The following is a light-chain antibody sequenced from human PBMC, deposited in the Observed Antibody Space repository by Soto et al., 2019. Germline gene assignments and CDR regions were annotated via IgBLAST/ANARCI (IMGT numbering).Light chain of an antibody. CDR1: QSVGTS. Sequence: IVLTQSPVTLSLSPGERGTLSGRASQSVGTSLAWYQQKPGQAPRLLIYGASNRATGIPDRFSGSGSGTDFTLTISRLEPEDFAVYYCQQYGSSPPAFGPGTKVDIK. V-gene: IGKV3-20*01. J-gene: IGKJ3*01. CDR2: GAS. CDR3: QQYGSSPPA.